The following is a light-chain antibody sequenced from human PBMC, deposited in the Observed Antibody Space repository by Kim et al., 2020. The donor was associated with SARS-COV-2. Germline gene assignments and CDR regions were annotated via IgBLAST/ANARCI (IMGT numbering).Light chain of an antibody. CDR2: SEN. Sequence: SELPQDPAVSVALGQTVKITCQGDSLRSHYARWYQQKPGQAPVLVVYSENSRPSGIPDRFSGSSAGNTASLTIAGAQAEDEADYYCNSRDSSGNLWVFGGGTPLTVL. J-gene: IGLJ3*02. CDR3: NSRDSSGNLWV. V-gene: IGLV3-19*01. CDR1: SLRSHY.